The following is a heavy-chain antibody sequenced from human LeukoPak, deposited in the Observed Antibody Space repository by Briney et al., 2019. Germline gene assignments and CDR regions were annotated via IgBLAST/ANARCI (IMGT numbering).Heavy chain of an antibody. J-gene: IGHJ6*02. D-gene: IGHD2-2*01. CDR1: GFTFSSYA. Sequence: PGGSLRLSCAASGFTFSSYAMSWVRQAPGKGLEWVANIKQDGSEKYYVDSVKGRFTISRDNAKNSLYLQMNSLRAEDTAVYYCARDGDQLLLDVWGQGTTVTVSS. CDR2: IKQDGSEK. V-gene: IGHV3-7*01. CDR3: ARDGDQLLLDV.